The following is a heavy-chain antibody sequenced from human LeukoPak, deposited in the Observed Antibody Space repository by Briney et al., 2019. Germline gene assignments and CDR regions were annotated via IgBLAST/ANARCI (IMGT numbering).Heavy chain of an antibody. J-gene: IGHJ3*02. CDR2: IYPGDSDT. CDR3: ARRVSASYSDGHDAFDI. Sequence: GESLKISCKGSGYSFTSSWIGWVRQMPGKGLEWMGIIYPGDSDTRHSPSFQGQVTISADKSISTAYLQWSSLKAADTAMYYCARRVSASYSDGHDAFDIWGQGTMVTVSS. D-gene: IGHD1-26*01. CDR1: GYSFTSSW. V-gene: IGHV5-51*01.